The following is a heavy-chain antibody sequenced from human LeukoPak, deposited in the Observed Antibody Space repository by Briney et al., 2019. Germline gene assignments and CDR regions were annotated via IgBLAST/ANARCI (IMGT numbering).Heavy chain of an antibody. CDR3: ARGRGMATISDWFDP. V-gene: IGHV4-39*07. Sequence: SETLSLTCTVSGGSISSSSYYWGWIRQPPGKGLEGIGSIYYSGSTYYNPSIKSRVTISVDTSKNQFSLKLSSVTAADTAVYYCARGRGMATISDWFDPWGQGTLVTVSS. J-gene: IGHJ5*02. CDR1: GGSISSSSYY. CDR2: IYYSGST. D-gene: IGHD5-24*01.